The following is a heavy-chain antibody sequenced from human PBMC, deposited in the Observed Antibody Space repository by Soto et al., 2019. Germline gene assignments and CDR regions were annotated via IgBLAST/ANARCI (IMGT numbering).Heavy chain of an antibody. CDR3: AATGGHYFGLDV. D-gene: IGHD2-8*02. V-gene: IGHV1-18*01. CDR1: DHTFTYYG. CDR2: ISGYNGNT. Sequence: QVQLLQSGGEVKKPGASVKVSCNSSDHTFTYYGINWVRRDPGQGLEWMGWISGYNGNTKYAQKLQGRVTMSADTSTRTAYMEMRSLTSDDTAVYFCAATGGHYFGLDVWGQGTTVTVSS. J-gene: IGHJ6*02.